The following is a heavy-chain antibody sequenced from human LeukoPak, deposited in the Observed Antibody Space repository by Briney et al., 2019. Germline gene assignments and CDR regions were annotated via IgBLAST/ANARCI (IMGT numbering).Heavy chain of an antibody. J-gene: IGHJ2*01. Sequence: GGSLRLSCGASGFTFSDYYMSWIRQAPGKGLEWVSYISSSGSTIYYADSVKGRFTISRDNAKNSLYLQMNSLRAEDTAVYYCARGLRREPWYFDLWGHGTRVTVSS. V-gene: IGHV3-11*01. D-gene: IGHD1-26*01. CDR2: ISSSGSTI. CDR1: GFTFSDYY. CDR3: ARGLRREPWYFDL.